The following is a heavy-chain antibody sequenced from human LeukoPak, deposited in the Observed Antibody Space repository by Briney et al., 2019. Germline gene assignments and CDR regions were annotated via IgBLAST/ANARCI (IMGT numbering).Heavy chain of an antibody. CDR3: ARESKTQWLVLPSGFDY. V-gene: IGHV4-4*07. CDR1: GGSISSYY. J-gene: IGHJ4*02. D-gene: IGHD6-19*01. CDR2: IYTSGST. Sequence: PSETLSLTCTVSGGSISSYYWSWIRQPAGKGLEWIGRIYTSGSTNYNPSLKSRVTISVDTSKNQFSLKLSSVTAADTAVYYCARESKTQWLVLPSGFDYWGQGTLVTVSS.